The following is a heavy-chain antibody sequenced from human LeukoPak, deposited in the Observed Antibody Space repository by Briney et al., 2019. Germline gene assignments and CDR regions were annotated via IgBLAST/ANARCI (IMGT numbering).Heavy chain of an antibody. J-gene: IGHJ6*03. D-gene: IGHD2-21*02. CDR3: ARVSATYCGGDCPKASYYYYFMDV. Sequence: SETLSLTCTVSGGSISSGSYYRSWIRQPAGKGLEWIGRIYTSGSTIYNPSLKSRLTISIDTSKNQFSLKLSSVTAADTAVYYCARVSATYCGGDCPKASYYYYFMDVWGKGTTVTVSS. CDR1: GGSISSGSYY. V-gene: IGHV4-61*02. CDR2: IYTSGST.